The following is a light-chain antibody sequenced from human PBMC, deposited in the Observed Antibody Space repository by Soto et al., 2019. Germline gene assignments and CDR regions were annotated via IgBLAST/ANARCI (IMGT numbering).Light chain of an antibody. V-gene: IGKV3-15*01. CDR3: QQYGYSPPWT. CDR1: QSVSTN. Sequence: ETVMTQSPATLSVSPGEGATLSCRASQSVSTNVAWYQHKSGQAPRLLIYSASTRATGIPTRFSGSGSGTDFTLTISGLEPEDLAVYYCQQYGYSPPWTFGQGTKVDIK. CDR2: SAS. J-gene: IGKJ1*01.